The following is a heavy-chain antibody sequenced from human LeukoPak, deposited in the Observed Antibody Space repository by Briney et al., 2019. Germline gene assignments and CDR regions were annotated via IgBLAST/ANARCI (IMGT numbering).Heavy chain of an antibody. Sequence: TGGSLRLSCAASGFTFSSYSMNWVRQAPGKGLEWVSYISSSSSTIYYADSVKGRFTISRDNAKNSLYLQMNSLRAEDTAVYYCARNIQGYYYYMDVWGKGTTVTVSS. D-gene: IGHD5-18*01. CDR2: ISSSSSTI. J-gene: IGHJ6*03. V-gene: IGHV3-48*01. CDR3: ARNIQGYYYYMDV. CDR1: GFTFSSYS.